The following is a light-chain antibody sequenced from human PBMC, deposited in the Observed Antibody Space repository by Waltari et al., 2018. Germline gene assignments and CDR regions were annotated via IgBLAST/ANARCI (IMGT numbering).Light chain of an antibody. V-gene: IGKV3D-15*01. Sequence: DIVMTQSLATRSVSPGERATLSCRASQSISTNLAWYQQKPGQAPRLLIYGASIRATGIPARFSGSGSGTEFTLTISSLQSEDFAVYYCQHYDHGPPITFGQGTRLEIK. J-gene: IGKJ5*01. CDR2: GAS. CDR1: QSISTN. CDR3: QHYDHGPPIT.